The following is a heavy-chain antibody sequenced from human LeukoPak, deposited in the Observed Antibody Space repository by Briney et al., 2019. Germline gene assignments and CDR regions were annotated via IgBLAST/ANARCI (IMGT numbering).Heavy chain of an antibody. J-gene: IGHJ5*02. CDR3: ARHPWYGLNWFDP. D-gene: IGHD6-13*01. V-gene: IGHV4-59*08. CDR1: GTSITSYH. Sequence: SETLSLTCTVSGTSITSYHWSWIRQPPGKGLEWIGSYSGSTNYNPSLKSRVTISVDTSKNQFSLKLSSVTAADTAVYYCARHPWYGLNWFDPWGQGTLVTVSS. CDR2: YSGST.